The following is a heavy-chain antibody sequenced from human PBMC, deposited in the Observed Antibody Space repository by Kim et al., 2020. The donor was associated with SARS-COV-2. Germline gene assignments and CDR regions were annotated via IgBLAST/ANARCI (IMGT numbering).Heavy chain of an antibody. V-gene: IGHV3-9*01. D-gene: IGHD6-19*01. CDR2: ISWNSGSI. CDR3: AKGRSGWISRDAFDI. Sequence: GGSLRLSCAASGFTFDDYAMHWVRQAPGKGLEWVSGISWNSGSIGYADSVKGRFTISRDNAKNSLYLQMNSLRAEDTALYYCAKGRSGWISRDAFDIWG. J-gene: IGHJ3*02. CDR1: GFTFDDYA.